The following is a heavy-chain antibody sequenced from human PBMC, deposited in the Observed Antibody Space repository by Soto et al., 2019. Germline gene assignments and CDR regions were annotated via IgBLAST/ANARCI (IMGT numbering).Heavy chain of an antibody. J-gene: IGHJ6*02. CDR1: GGSISSGGYY. V-gene: IGHV4-31*03. CDR3: ARGFESSSPEIYYYHGMDV. D-gene: IGHD6-6*01. Sequence: QVQLQESGPGLVKPSQTLSLTCTVSGGSISSGGYYWSWIRQHPGKGLEWIGYIYYSGSTYYNPSLKSRVTISVDTSKNQFSLKLSSVTAADTAVYYCARGFESSSPEIYYYHGMDVWGQGTTVTVSS. CDR2: IYYSGST.